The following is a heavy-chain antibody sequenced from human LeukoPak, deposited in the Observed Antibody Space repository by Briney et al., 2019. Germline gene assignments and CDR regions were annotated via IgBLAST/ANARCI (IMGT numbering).Heavy chain of an antibody. CDR2: ISGSGGST. Sequence: PGGSLRLSCAASGFTFSSYAMSWVRQAPGKGLEWVSAISGSGGSTYYADSVKGRFTISRDNSKNTLYLQMNSLRAEDTAVYYCAKDGGYSYGFFSDYWGQGTLVTVSS. D-gene: IGHD5-18*01. CDR1: GFTFSSYA. CDR3: AKDGGYSYGFFSDY. J-gene: IGHJ4*02. V-gene: IGHV3-23*01.